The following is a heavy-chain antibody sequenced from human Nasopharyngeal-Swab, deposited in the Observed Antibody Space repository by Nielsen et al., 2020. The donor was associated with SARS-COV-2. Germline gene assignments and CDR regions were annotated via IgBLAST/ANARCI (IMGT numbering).Heavy chain of an antibody. CDR1: CYTFKSFS. Sequence: ASLMVSCNASCYTFKSFSVNWLRQAPAQGLELRGWISAYNGNTNYAQNLQSRVTMTTDTSTSTVYMELRSLRSDDTAVYYCAVDYSDYDSYYGMDVWGQGTTVTVSS. CDR3: AVDYSDYDSYYGMDV. V-gene: IGHV1-18*01. CDR2: ISAYNGNT. J-gene: IGHJ6*02. D-gene: IGHD4-17*01.